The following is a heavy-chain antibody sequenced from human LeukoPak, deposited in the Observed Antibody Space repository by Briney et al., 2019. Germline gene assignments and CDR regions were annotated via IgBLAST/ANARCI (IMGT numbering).Heavy chain of an antibody. CDR3: ARDRSVGAANNWFDP. Sequence: ASAKVSCKASGYTFTGYYMHWVRQAPGQGLEWMGWINPNSGGTNYAQKFQGRVTMTRDTSISTAYMELSRLRSDDTAVYYCARDRSVGAANNWFDPWGQGTLVTVSS. D-gene: IGHD2-15*01. CDR2: INPNSGGT. V-gene: IGHV1-2*02. J-gene: IGHJ5*02. CDR1: GYTFTGYY.